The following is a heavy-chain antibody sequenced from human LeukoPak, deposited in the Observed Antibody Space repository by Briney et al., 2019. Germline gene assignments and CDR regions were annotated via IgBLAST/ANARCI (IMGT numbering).Heavy chain of an antibody. J-gene: IGHJ5*02. CDR2: ISGSGGST. CDR3: AKVGMVRGVIPNWFDP. Sequence: GGSLRLSCAASGFTFSSYATSWVRQAPGKGLEWVSAISGSGGSTYYADSVKGRFTTSRDNSKNTLYLQMNSLRAEGTAVYYCAKVGMVRGVIPNWFDPWGQGTLVTVSS. V-gene: IGHV3-23*01. D-gene: IGHD3-10*01. CDR1: GFTFSSYA.